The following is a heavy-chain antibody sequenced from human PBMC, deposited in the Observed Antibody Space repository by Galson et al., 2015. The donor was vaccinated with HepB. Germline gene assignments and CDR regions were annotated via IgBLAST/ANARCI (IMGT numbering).Heavy chain of an antibody. J-gene: IGHJ4*02. CDR3: AKDWAGRLESTDMHYFDY. V-gene: IGHV3-23*01. CDR1: GFTFSSYA. D-gene: IGHD1-1*01. Sequence: SLRLSCAASGFTFSSYAMSWVRQAPGKGLEWVSGISGSGGSTYHADSVKGRFTISRDNSKHTLYLQMNSLRAEDTALYYCAKDWAGRLESTDMHYFDYWGQGTLVTVSS. CDR2: ISGSGGST.